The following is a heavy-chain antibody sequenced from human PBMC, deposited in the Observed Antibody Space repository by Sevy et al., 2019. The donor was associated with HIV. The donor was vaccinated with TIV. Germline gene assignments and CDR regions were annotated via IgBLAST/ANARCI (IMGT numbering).Heavy chain of an antibody. Sequence: ASLKVSCKVSGYTLTELSMHWVRQAPGKGLEWMGRFDPEDGETIYAQKFQGRVTMTEDPSTDTAYMELSSLRSEDTAVYYCGTTREYYSDSSGYIDYWGQGTLVTVSS. CDR1: GYTLTELS. CDR2: FDPEDGET. V-gene: IGHV1-24*01. D-gene: IGHD3-22*01. J-gene: IGHJ4*02. CDR3: GTTREYYSDSSGYIDY.